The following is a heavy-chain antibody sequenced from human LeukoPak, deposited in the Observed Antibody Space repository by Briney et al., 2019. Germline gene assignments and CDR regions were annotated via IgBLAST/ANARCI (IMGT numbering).Heavy chain of an antibody. CDR3: ARAGRIVGIDY. CDR2: INHSGST. D-gene: IGHD3-22*01. J-gene: IGHJ4*02. CDR1: GGSISGYY. V-gene: IGHV4-34*01. Sequence: SETLSLTCTVSGGSISGYYWSWIRQPPGKGLEWIGEINHSGSTNYNPSLKSRVTISVDTSKNQFSLKLSSVTAADTAVYYCARAGRIVGIDYWGQGTLVTVSS.